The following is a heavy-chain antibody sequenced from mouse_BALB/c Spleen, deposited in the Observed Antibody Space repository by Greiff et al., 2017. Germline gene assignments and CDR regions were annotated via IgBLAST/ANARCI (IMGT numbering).Heavy chain of an antibody. J-gene: IGHJ4*01. CDR3: ARGDGYYGGAMDY. CDR2: ISSGSSTI. D-gene: IGHD2-3*01. Sequence: DVMLVESGGGLVQPGGSRKLSCAASGFTFSSFGMHWVRQAPEKGLEWVAYISSGSSTIYYADTVKGRFTISRDNPKNTLFLQMTSLRSEDTAMYYCARGDGYYGGAMDYWGQGTSVTVSS. V-gene: IGHV5-17*02. CDR1: GFTFSSFG.